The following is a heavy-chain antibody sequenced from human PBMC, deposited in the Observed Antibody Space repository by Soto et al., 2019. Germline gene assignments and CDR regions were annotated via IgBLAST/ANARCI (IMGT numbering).Heavy chain of an antibody. J-gene: IGHJ3*02. CDR2: INPSGGST. Sequence: ASVKVSCKASGYTFTSYYMHWVRQAPGQGLEWMGIINPSGGSTSYAQKFQGRVTMTRDTSTSTVYMELSSLRSEDTAVYYCARDIGTRIYYYDSSGPRDDAFDIWGQGTMVTV. V-gene: IGHV1-46*01. CDR1: GYTFTSYY. D-gene: IGHD3-22*01. CDR3: ARDIGTRIYYYDSSGPRDDAFDI.